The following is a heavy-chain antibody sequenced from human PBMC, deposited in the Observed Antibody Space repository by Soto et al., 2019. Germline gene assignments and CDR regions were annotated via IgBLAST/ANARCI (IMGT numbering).Heavy chain of an antibody. J-gene: IGHJ3*01. CDR3: ARGDRGAFDL. D-gene: IGHD2-21*02. CDR1: GFTFSIYA. CDR2: IHSDGSST. Sequence: PGGSLRLSCAASGFTFSIYAMHCVRQAPGQGLVWVSRIHSDGSSTTYADSVKGRFTISRDNAKNTLYLQMNSLRAEDTTVYYCARGDRGAFDLWGQGTMVTVSS. V-gene: IGHV3-74*01.